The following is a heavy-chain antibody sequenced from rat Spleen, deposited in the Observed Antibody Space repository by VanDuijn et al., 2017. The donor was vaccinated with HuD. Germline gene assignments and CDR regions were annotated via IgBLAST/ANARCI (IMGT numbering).Heavy chain of an antibody. CDR2: ITYDGSST. CDR3: ARHFSPADYYSSFPVLY. J-gene: IGHJ3*01. Sequence: EVQLVESDGGSVQPGRSLKLACAVSGFTFSDYYMAWVRQAPTKGLEWVATITYDGSSTYYRDSGKGRFTISRSNAKSTLYLQMDSLRSEDTATYYCARHFSPADYYSSFPVLYWGQGTLVTVSS. CDR1: GFTFSDYY. V-gene: IGHV5-29*01. D-gene: IGHD1-2*01.